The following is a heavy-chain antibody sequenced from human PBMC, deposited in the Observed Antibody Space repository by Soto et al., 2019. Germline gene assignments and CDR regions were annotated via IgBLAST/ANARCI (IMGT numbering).Heavy chain of an antibody. J-gene: IGHJ6*02. CDR3: ARDCSSTSCYPTSSSYGFDV. V-gene: IGHV1-69*13. D-gene: IGHD2-2*01. CDR2: IIPIFGTA. Sequence: SVKVSCKASGGTFSSYAISWVRQAPGQGLEWMGGIIPIFGTANYAQKFQGRVTITADESTSTAYMELSSLRSEDTAVYYCARDCSSTSCYPTSSSYGFDVSRQETTAT. CDR1: GGTFSSYA.